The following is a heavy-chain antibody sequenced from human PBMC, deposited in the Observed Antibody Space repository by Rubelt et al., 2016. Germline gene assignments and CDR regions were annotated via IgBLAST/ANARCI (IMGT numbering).Heavy chain of an antibody. D-gene: IGHD4-17*01. J-gene: IGHJ4*02. CDR2: IRQDGNEI. Sequence: WVANIRQDGNEIYYVDSVKGRFTISRDNAKESLYLQMNSLRAEDTAVYYCARVYADYYFDHWGQGTLVTVSS. V-gene: IGHV3-7*01. CDR3: ARVYADYYFDH.